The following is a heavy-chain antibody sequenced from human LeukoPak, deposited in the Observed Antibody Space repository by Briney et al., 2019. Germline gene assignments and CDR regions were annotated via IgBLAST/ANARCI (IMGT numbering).Heavy chain of an antibody. CDR3: AKGNWRYFDY. J-gene: IGHJ4*02. CDR2: ISGSGGST. D-gene: IGHD1-1*01. CDR1: GFSFSTYV. Sequence: GGSLRLSCAASGFSFSTYVMSWVRQAPGKGLEWVSAISGSGGSTYYADSVKGRFTISRDNSKNTLYLQMNSLGADDTAVYYCAKGNWRYFDYWGQGTLVTVSS. V-gene: IGHV3-23*01.